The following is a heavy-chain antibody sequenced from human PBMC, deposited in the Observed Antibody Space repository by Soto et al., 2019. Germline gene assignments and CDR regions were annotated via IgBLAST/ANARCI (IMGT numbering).Heavy chain of an antibody. J-gene: IGHJ1*01. V-gene: IGHV1-18*01. D-gene: IGHD6-6*01. CDR2: ISAYNGNK. Sequence: ASVKVSCKASGYTFNKYGISWVRQAPGQGLEWMGWISAYNGNKRYAQKFQDRVTMTTDTSTTTAYMELRSLRAGDTAVYSCARAESDSSLGKWGQGTPVTVSS. CDR3: ARAESDSSLGK. CDR1: GYTFNKYG.